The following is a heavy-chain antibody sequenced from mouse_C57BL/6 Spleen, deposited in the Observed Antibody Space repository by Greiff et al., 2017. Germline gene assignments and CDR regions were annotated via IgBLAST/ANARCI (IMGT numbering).Heavy chain of an antibody. D-gene: IGHD1-1*01. CDR2: IRLKSDNYAT. V-gene: IGHV6-3*01. CDR1: GFTFSNYW. Sequence: EVKLEESGGGLVQPGGSMKLSCVASGFTFSNYWMNWVRQSPEKGLEWVAQIRLKSDNYATHYAESVKGRFTISRDDSKSSVYLQMNNLRAEDTGIYYCTAPRITTVVEYYYAMDYWGQGTSVTVSS. J-gene: IGHJ4*01. CDR3: TAPRITTVVEYYYAMDY.